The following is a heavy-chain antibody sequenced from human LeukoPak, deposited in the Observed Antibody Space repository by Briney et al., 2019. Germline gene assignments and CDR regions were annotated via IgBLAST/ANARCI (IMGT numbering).Heavy chain of an antibody. J-gene: IGHJ5*02. Sequence: KPSETLSLTCAVYGGSFSGYYWSWIRQPPGKGLEWIGEINHSGSTNYNPSLKSRVTISVDTSKNQFSLKLSSVTAADTAVYYCARLTGTTENWFDPWGQGTLVTVSS. V-gene: IGHV4-34*01. CDR2: INHSGST. D-gene: IGHD1-20*01. CDR3: ARLTGTTENWFDP. CDR1: GGSFSGYY.